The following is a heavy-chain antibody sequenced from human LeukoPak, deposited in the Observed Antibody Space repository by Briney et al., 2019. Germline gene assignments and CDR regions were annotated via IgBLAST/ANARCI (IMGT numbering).Heavy chain of an antibody. CDR3: ARDHYYYDSSGYHYYYYYGMDV. CDR1: GFTFSSYA. CDR2: ISSNGGST. J-gene: IGHJ6*02. D-gene: IGHD3-22*01. V-gene: IGHV3-64*01. Sequence: GGSLRLSCAASGFTFSSYAMHWVRQAPGKGLEYVSAISSNGGSTYYANSVKGRFTISRDNSENTLYLQMGSLRAEDMAVYYCARDHYYYDSSGYHYYYYYGMDVWGQGTTVTVSS.